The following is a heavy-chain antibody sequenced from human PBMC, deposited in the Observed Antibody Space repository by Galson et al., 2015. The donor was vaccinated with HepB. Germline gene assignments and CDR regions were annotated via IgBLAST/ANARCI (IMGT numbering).Heavy chain of an antibody. J-gene: IGHJ6*02. V-gene: IGHV3-30*02. Sequence: SLRLSCAASGFTFSNYGFHWVRQPPGKGLEWVAFIRYVGSNEYYADSVKGRFTISRDNSKNTVYLQMNSLRAEDTAIYYCAKAREPIFYYVIDVWGQGTTVIVSS. D-gene: IGHD5-24*01. CDR3: AKAREPIFYYVIDV. CDR1: GFTFSNYG. CDR2: IRYVGSNE.